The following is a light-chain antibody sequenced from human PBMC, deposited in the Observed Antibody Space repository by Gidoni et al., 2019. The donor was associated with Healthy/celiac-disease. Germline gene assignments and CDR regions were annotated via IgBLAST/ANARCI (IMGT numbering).Light chain of an antibody. CDR2: DAS. V-gene: IGKV3-11*01. Sequence: EIVLTQSPATLSLSPGERATLSCRASQSVSSYLAWYQQKPGQAPRLHIYDASNRATGIPARFSGSGSGTDFTLTISSLEPEDFAVYYCQQRSNWPPLTFXXXTRLEIK. CDR3: QQRSNWPPLT. CDR1: QSVSSY. J-gene: IGKJ5*01.